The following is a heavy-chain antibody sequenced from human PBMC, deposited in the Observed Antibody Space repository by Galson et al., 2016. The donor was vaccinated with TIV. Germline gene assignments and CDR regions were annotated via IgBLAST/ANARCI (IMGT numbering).Heavy chain of an antibody. J-gene: IGHJ5*02. CDR2: TWYDGSNQ. Sequence: SLRLSCAASGFTSNSYGIHWVRQAPGKGLEWVAVTWYDGSNQYYAESVKGRFTIARDNSKNTMHLQMNSLRPEDTAVYYCARVNTGLTNFGVPQGWHDPWGQGTLVTVSS. CDR3: ARVNTGLTNFGVPQGWHDP. D-gene: IGHD3-3*01. V-gene: IGHV3-33*03. CDR1: GFTSNSYG.